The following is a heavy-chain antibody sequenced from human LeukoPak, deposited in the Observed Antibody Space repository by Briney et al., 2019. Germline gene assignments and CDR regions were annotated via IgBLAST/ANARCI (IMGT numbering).Heavy chain of an antibody. CDR3: AKVMWGAAAGKGNWFDP. J-gene: IGHJ5*02. V-gene: IGHV3-30*02. Sequence: GGSLRLSCAASGFTFSSYGMHWVRQAPGKGLEWVAFIRYDGSNKYYADSVKGRFTISRDNSKNTLYLQMNSLRAEDTAVYYCAKVMWGAAAGKGNWFDPWGQGTLVTVSS. D-gene: IGHD6-13*01. CDR1: GFTFSSYG. CDR2: IRYDGSNK.